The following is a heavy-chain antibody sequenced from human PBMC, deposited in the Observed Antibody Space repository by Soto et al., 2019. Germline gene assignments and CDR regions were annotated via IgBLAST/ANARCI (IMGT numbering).Heavy chain of an antibody. V-gene: IGHV5-51*03. Sequence: EVYLAQSGAEVKKPGESLKISCKGSGYNFNRYWIGWVRQMPGKVLEWMGVIYPGDSDTRYSPSLQGQVTISADKSSSAAYLQWSSLQASDTATYYCARSLVNGTYEAFDIWGQGTMVTVSS. CDR2: IYPGDSDT. CDR1: GYNFNRYW. D-gene: IGHD6-13*01. CDR3: ARSLVNGTYEAFDI. J-gene: IGHJ3*02.